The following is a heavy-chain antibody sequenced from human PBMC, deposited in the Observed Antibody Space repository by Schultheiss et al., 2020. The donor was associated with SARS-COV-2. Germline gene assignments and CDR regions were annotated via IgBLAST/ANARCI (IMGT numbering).Heavy chain of an antibody. CDR3: TRGVDTAMVLFQH. CDR1: GGSISNYY. Sequence: SETLSLTCTVSGGSISNYYWSWIRQPPGKGLEWIGDISYSGSTNYNPSLKSRVTISVDKSRNQFSLNLISVTAADTAVYYCTRGVDTAMVLFQHWGQGTLVTVSS. V-gene: IGHV4-59*12. CDR2: ISYSGST. D-gene: IGHD5-18*01. J-gene: IGHJ1*01.